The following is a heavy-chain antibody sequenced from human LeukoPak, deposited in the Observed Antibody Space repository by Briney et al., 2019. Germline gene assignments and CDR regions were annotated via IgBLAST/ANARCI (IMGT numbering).Heavy chain of an antibody. V-gene: IGHV3-53*04. D-gene: IGHD4-17*01. CDR2: IYSGGST. Sequence: GGSLRLSCAASGFTVSSNYMSWVRQAPGKGLEWVSVIYSGGSTYYANSVKGRFTISRHNSKNTLYLQMNSLRAADTAVYYCARVASGTTVTTPMSYFDYWGQGTLVTVSS. CDR1: GFTVSSNY. J-gene: IGHJ4*02. CDR3: ARVASGTTVTTPMSYFDY.